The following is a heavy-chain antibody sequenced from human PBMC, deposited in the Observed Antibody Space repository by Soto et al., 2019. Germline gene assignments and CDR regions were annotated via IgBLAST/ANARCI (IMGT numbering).Heavy chain of an antibody. CDR3: ARHGFGPLHGLVDV. CDR1: GGSITNYY. CDR2: INYDGYS. J-gene: IGHJ6*02. Sequence: QVQLQESGPGLVKPSETLSLTCTVSGGSITNYYCSWFRQPPGKGLEWIGYINYDGYSAYNLSLKRRVPRSMDASKTLFSRMLESVTATDTAVYYCARHGFGPLHGLVDVWGPGTTVIVSS. V-gene: IGHV4-59*08. D-gene: IGHD3-10*01.